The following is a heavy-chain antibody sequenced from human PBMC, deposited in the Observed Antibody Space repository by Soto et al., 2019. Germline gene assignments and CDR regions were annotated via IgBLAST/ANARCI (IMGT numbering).Heavy chain of an antibody. V-gene: IGHV1-69*13. Sequence: TSVKVSCKASGGTFNKYAIDWVRQAPGQGLEWMGGITPLFGTPNYAQRFQGRVTISADEVTSTAYMELRSLRSDDTGVYYCARQFDYDTSGYYYAYWGQGTLVTVSS. D-gene: IGHD3-22*01. CDR3: ARQFDYDTSGYYYAY. CDR2: ITPLFGTP. J-gene: IGHJ4*02. CDR1: GGTFNKYA.